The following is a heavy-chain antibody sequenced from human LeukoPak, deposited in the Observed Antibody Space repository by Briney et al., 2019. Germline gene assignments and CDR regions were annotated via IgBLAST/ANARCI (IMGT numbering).Heavy chain of an antibody. J-gene: IGHJ4*02. D-gene: IGHD2-2*01. Sequence: GGSLRLSCVGSGFNFMQYGMMWVRQAPGKGLEWVSTIHPSGINTHHADSVKGRFTISRDNSKNTLYLQMNSLRVEDTAIYYCARDPSTLLPTDDSWGQGTLAAVSS. CDR1: GFNFMQYG. CDR3: ARDPSTLLPTDDS. CDR2: IHPSGINT. V-gene: IGHV3-23*05.